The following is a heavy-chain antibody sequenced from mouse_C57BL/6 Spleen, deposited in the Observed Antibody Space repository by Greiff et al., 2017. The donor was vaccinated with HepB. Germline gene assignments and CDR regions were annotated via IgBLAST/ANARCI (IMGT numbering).Heavy chain of an antibody. CDR2: IYPGSGST. V-gene: IGHV1-55*01. D-gene: IGHD1-1*01. Sequence: QVQLKQPGAELVKPGASVKMSCKASGYTFTSYWITWVKQRPGQGLEWIGDIYPGSGSTNYNEKFKSKATLTVDTSSSTAYMQLSSLTSEDSAVYYCARGRVYYGSSGFAYWGQGTLVTVSA. CDR3: ARGRVYYGSSGFAY. CDR1: GYTFTSYW. J-gene: IGHJ3*01.